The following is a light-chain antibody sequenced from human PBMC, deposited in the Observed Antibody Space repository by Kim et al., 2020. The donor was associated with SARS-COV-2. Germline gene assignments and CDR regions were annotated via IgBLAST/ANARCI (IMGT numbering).Light chain of an antibody. J-gene: IGKJ5*01. V-gene: IGKV1-33*01. Sequence: SVGDRVTLTCQASQDIKNYLNWYQQKPGEAPKALIYDASNLETGVPSRFSGGGSGTDFSFTISSLQPEDFATYYCQQYDNVPITFGQGTRLEIK. CDR3: QQYDNVPIT. CDR1: QDIKNY. CDR2: DAS.